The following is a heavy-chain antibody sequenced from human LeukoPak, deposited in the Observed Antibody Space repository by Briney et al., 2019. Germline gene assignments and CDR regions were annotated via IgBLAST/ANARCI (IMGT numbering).Heavy chain of an antibody. CDR1: GGSISSGGYY. V-gene: IGHV4-61*08. Sequence: SETLSLTCTVSGGSISSGGYYWSWIRQPPGKGLEWIGYIYHSGSTNYNPSLKSRVTVSVDTSKNQFSLKLSSVTAADTAVYYCARVGATSVYDYWGQGTLVTVSS. J-gene: IGHJ4*02. CDR3: ARVGATSVYDY. CDR2: IYHSGST. D-gene: IGHD1-26*01.